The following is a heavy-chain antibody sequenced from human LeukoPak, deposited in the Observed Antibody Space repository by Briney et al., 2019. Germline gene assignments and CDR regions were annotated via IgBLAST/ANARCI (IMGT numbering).Heavy chain of an antibody. Sequence: PSETLSLTCTLSGYSIISGYSWEWIRQPPGKGLEWIGSFHYSGSTYYNPSLMSRVTISGDTSKNQFSLRLSSVTAADTAVYYCARAYCSSTSCYTEGWFDPWGQGTLVTVSS. V-gene: IGHV4-38-2*02. J-gene: IGHJ5*02. D-gene: IGHD2-2*02. CDR1: GYSIISGYS. CDR3: ARAYCSSTSCYTEGWFDP. CDR2: FHYSGST.